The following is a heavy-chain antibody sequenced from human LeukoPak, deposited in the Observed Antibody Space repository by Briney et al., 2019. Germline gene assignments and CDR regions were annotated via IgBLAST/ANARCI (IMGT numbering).Heavy chain of an antibody. CDR1: GFTFSSYA. Sequence: PGGSLRLSCAASGFTFSSYAMSWVRQAPGKGLEWVSAISGSGGSTYYADSVKGRFTISRDNSKNTLYLQMNSLRAEDTAVYYCTTELEQLVKSDEYFQHWGQGTLVTVSS. CDR3: TTELEQLVKSDEYFQH. V-gene: IGHV3-23*01. D-gene: IGHD6-6*01. J-gene: IGHJ1*01. CDR2: ISGSGGST.